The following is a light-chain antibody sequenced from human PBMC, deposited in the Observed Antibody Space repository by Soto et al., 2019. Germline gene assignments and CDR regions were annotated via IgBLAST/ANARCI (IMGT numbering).Light chain of an antibody. V-gene: IGKV3-15*01. J-gene: IGKJ4*01. CDR2: GAS. Sequence: EIVITQSPSSVSVSPVERASLSCRVSQSVSSNLAWYQQKPGQAPRLLIYGASTRATGIPARFSGSGSGTEFTLTISSLQSEDFAVYYCQQYNNWPPELTFGGGTKVDIK. CDR1: QSVSSN. CDR3: QQYNNWPPELT.